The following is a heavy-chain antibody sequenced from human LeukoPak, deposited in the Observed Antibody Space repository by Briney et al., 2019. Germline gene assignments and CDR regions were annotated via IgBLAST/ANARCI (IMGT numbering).Heavy chain of an antibody. CDR2: IYYSGST. CDR3: ARLYCISTSCYTIDY. Sequence: PSETLSLTCTVSGYSFDSGYYWGWIRQPPGKGLEWIANIYYSGSTSYSPSLKSRVTVSIDTSKNKFSLKLYSVSAADTALYYCARLYCISTSCYTIDYWGQGTLVTVSS. D-gene: IGHD2-2*02. V-gene: IGHV4-38-2*02. J-gene: IGHJ4*02. CDR1: GYSFDSGYY.